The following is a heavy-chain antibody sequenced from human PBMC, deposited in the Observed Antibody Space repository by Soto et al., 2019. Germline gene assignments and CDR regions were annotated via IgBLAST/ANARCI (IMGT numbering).Heavy chain of an antibody. CDR3: ARGEDAFFYYGLDV. CDR2: IYDTGISCYTPST. Sequence: SETLSLTCTVSGGSITSSYWSWIRRPPGKGLEWIAYIYDTGISCYTPSTSYNPSLKSRVTMSVDTSKSQFSLTLTSVTAADTAVYYCARGEDAFFYYGLDVWGQGITVTVSS. CDR1: GGSITSSY. V-gene: IGHV4-59*01. J-gene: IGHJ6*02.